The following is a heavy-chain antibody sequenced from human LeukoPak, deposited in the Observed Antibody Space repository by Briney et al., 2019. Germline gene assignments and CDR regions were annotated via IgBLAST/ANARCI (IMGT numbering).Heavy chain of an antibody. CDR2: ISYDGSNK. J-gene: IGHJ4*02. CDR3: ARERYSGGTYYFDY. D-gene: IGHD3-16*01. CDR1: GFTFSSYG. V-gene: IGHV3-30*03. Sequence: GGSLRLSCAASGFTFSSYGMHWVRQAPGKGLEWVAVISYDGSNKYYADSVKGRFTISRDNAKNTLYLQMNSLRAEDTAVYYCARERYSGGTYYFDYWGQGTLVTVSS.